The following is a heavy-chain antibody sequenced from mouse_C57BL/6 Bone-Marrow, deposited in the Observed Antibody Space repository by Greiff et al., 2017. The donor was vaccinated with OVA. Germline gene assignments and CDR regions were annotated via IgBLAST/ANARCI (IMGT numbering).Heavy chain of an antibody. CDR2: IYPGSGST. Sequence: VQRVESGAELVKPGASVKMSCKASGYTFTSYWITWVKQRPGQGLEWIGDIYPGSGSTNYNEKFKSKATLTVDTSSSTAYMQLSSLTSEDSAVYYCARCLRMDYWGQGTSVTVSS. D-gene: IGHD1-1*01. CDR3: ARCLRMDY. CDR1: GYTFTSYW. V-gene: IGHV1-55*01. J-gene: IGHJ4*01.